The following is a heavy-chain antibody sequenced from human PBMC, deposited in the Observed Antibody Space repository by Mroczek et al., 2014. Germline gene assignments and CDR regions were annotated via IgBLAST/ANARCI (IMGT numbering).Heavy chain of an antibody. J-gene: IGHJ4*02. V-gene: IGHV3-48*01. D-gene: IGHD3-22*01. CDR3: VAYYYDTRPPNYYFDY. CDR1: GFTFSSYS. Sequence: VQLVQSGGGLVQPGGSLRLSCAASGFTFSSYSMNWVRQAPGKGLEWVSYISSSSSTIYYADSVKGRFTISRDNAKNSLYLQMNSLRAEDTAVYYCVAYYYDTRPPNYYFDYVGPGNPGHRLL. CDR2: ISSSSSTI.